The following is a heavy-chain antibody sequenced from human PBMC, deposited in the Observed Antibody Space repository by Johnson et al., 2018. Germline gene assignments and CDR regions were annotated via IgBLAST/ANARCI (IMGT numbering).Heavy chain of an antibody. V-gene: IGHV3-9*01. CDR2: INWNSDRI. J-gene: IGHJ3*01. D-gene: IGHD3-22*01. CDR1: GFTFDDYA. CDR3: ARATYYYDTSGFGAFDV. Sequence: VQLVESGGGLVQPGRSLRLSCSASGFTFDDYAMPWVRQVPGEGLEWVSGINWNSDRIAYAASVKGRFTISRDNAKNSLYLRMNSLRVEDTALYYCARATYYYDTSGFGAFDVWGQGTVVTVSS.